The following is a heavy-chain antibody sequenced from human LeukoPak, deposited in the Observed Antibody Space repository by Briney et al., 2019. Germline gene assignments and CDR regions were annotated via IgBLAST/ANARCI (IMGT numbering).Heavy chain of an antibody. V-gene: IGHV3-21*01. J-gene: IGHJ3*02. D-gene: IGHD3-22*01. Sequence: GGSLRLSCAASGFTVSSNYMSWVRQAPGKGLEWVSSISSSSSYIYYADSVKGRFTISRDNAKNSLYLQMNSLRAEDTAVYYCARVPDYYDSSGYLGIWGQGTMVTVSS. CDR2: ISSSSSYI. CDR3: ARVPDYYDSSGYLGI. CDR1: GFTVSSNY.